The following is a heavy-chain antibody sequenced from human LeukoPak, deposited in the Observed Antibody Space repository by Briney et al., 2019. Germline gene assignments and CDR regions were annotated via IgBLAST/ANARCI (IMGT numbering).Heavy chain of an antibody. Sequence: GASVKVSCKASGYTFTSYGISRVRQAPGQGLEWMGWISAYNGNINYAQELQGRVTMTTDTSTSTAYMELRSLRSDDTAVYYCARDGPDTNPPDLRYYYYYGMDVWGQGTTVTVSS. CDR3: ARDGPDTNPPDLRYYYYYGMDV. CDR1: GYTFTSYG. CDR2: ISAYNGNI. J-gene: IGHJ6*02. V-gene: IGHV1-18*01.